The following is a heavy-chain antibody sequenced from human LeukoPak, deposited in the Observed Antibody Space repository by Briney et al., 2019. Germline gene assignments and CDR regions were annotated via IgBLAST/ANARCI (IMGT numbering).Heavy chain of an antibody. CDR1: GYTFTSYA. Sequence: ASVKVSRKASGYTFTSYAMHWVRQAPGQRLEWMGWINAGNGNTKYSQKFQGRVTITRDTSASTAYMELSSLRSEDTAVYYCARDNLWFGPGGMDVWGKGTTVTVSS. CDR2: INAGNGNT. D-gene: IGHD3-10*01. CDR3: ARDNLWFGPGGMDV. J-gene: IGHJ6*04. V-gene: IGHV1-3*01.